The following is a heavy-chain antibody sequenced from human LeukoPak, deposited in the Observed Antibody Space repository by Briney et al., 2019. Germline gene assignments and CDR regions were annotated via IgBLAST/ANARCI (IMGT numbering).Heavy chain of an antibody. CDR1: GFTFSTYA. J-gene: IGHJ4*02. CDR2: ISGSGGST. D-gene: IGHD6-13*01. Sequence: QAGGSLRLSCAASGFTFSTYAMTWVRQAPGKGLEWVSAISGSGGSTYYADSVKGRFTISRDNSKNTLYLQMNSLRAEDTAVYYCAKDLGIAAAGTFFIDYWGQGTLVTVSS. V-gene: IGHV3-23*01. CDR3: AKDLGIAAAGTFFIDY.